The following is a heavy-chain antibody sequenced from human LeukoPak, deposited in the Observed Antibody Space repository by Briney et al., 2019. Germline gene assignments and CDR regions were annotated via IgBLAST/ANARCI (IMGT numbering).Heavy chain of an antibody. CDR3: ARASRGMVKGVLYYFDY. CDR2: MNPNGGKT. CDR1: GYTLTSYD. J-gene: IGHJ4*02. V-gene: IGHV1-8*01. Sequence: GGSVTVSCKVSGYTLTSYDINWVRPATGEGLEWMGWMNPNGGKTGHTQKFQGRLTMTRNTSISTAYMELSSLRSEDTAVYYCARASRGMVKGVLYYFDYWGQGTLVTVSS. D-gene: IGHD5-18*01.